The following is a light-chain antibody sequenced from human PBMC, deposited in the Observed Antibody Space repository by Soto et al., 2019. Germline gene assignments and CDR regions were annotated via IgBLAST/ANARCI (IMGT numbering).Light chain of an antibody. V-gene: IGLV1-40*01. CDR2: DNN. Sequence: QSVLTQPPSMSGAPGQRVTMSCTGSSSNIGAGYDVHWYQQHPGTAPKLLIFDNNNRPSGVPDRFSGSKSDTSASLAITGLQAEDEADYYCQSFDTSLSGFVVFGGGTKLTVL. CDR3: QSFDTSLSGFVV. J-gene: IGLJ2*01. CDR1: SSNIGAGYD.